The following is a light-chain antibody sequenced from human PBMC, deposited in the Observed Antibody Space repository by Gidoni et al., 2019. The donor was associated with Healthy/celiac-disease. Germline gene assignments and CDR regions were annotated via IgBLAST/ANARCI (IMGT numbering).Light chain of an antibody. J-gene: IGKJ3*01. CDR3: QQYDNLVFT. CDR2: DAS. V-gene: IGKV1-33*01. Sequence: DIQMPQSPSSLSASVGDRVTITCQASQDISNYLNWYQQKPGKAPKLLIYDASNLETGVPSRFSGSGSGTDFTFTISSLQPEDIETYYCQQYDNLVFTFXPXTKVDIK. CDR1: QDISNY.